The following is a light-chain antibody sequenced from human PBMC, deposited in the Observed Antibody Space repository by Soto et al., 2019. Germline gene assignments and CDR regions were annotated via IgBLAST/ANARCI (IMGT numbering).Light chain of an antibody. CDR3: SSYTSSYTYV. Sequence: QSALTQPASVSGSPGQSVTISCAGTSSDVGGYNFVSWYQQHPGKAPQLMIYDVSSRPSGVSNRFSGSKSGNTASLTISGLQAEDEADYYCSSYTSSYTYVFGTWTKVTVL. V-gene: IGLV2-14*03. CDR2: DVS. CDR1: SSDVGGYNF. J-gene: IGLJ1*01.